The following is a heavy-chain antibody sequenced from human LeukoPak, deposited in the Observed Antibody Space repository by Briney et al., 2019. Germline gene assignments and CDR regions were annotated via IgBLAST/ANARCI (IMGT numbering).Heavy chain of an antibody. CDR2: ISFHGANE. J-gene: IGHJ1*01. D-gene: IGHD3-22*01. Sequence: GKPLRLSCTASGFNFSAYGMHWVRQAPGKGLDWVAVISFHGANECYADSVKGRFTISRDNSNNTLYLQMDSVRAEDTAVYYCAKGRRGSSYVHYFDTWGQGTQVIVSS. CDR3: AKGRRGSSYVHYFDT. V-gene: IGHV3-30*18. CDR1: GFNFSAYG.